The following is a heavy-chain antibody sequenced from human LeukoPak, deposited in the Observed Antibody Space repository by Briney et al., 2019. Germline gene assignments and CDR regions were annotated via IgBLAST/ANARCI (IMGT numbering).Heavy chain of an antibody. CDR2: ITGSGDEA. V-gene: IGHV3-23*01. Sequence: PGGSLRLSCAASGFPLTSAMRWVRQAPGKGLEWVSSITGSGDEAFYADSVKGRFTIFRDNSKNTLYLQMTSLGAEDTAVYYCAKGVSQPKYYFEYWGRGTLVTVSS. D-gene: IGHD2-2*01. CDR1: GFPLTSA. CDR3: AKGVSQPKYYFEY. J-gene: IGHJ4*02.